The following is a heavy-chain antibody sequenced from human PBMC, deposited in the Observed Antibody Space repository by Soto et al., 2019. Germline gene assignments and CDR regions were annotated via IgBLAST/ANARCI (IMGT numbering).Heavy chain of an antibody. CDR1: GGSLSSYS. J-gene: IGHJ6*02. Sequence: GASVKVCCEASGGSLSSYSISWVRQDHGKGLEWMGGIIPIFGTANYAQKFQGRVTITADESTSTAYMELSSLRSEDTAVYYCARDEVTGYDGFYYYYYGMDVWGHGTTVTVSS. D-gene: IGHD5-12*01. V-gene: IGHV1-69*13. CDR2: IIPIFGTA. CDR3: ARDEVTGYDGFYYYYYGMDV.